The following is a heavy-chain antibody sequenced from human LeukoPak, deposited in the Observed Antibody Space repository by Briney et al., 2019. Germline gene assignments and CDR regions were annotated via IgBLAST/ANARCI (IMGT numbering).Heavy chain of an antibody. Sequence: GGSLRLSCAASGFTFSSYGMHWVRQAPGKGLEWVAVISYDGNNKYYADSVKGRFTISRDNSKNTLYLQMNSLRAEDTAVYYCAKAPERGYSYGLDYWGQGTLVTVSS. V-gene: IGHV3-30*18. CDR3: AKAPERGYSYGLDY. CDR2: ISYDGNNK. D-gene: IGHD5-18*01. CDR1: GFTFSSYG. J-gene: IGHJ4*02.